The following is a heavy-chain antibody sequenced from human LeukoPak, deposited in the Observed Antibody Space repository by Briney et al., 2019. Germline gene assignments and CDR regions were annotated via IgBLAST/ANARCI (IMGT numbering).Heavy chain of an antibody. D-gene: IGHD2/OR15-2a*01. Sequence: PGGSLRLSCAASGFSFSSYAMSWVRQAPGKGLEWVSAISGSGGSTYYADSVKGRFTISRDNSKNTLPLHMSSLRAEDTATYYCAKEVYTRTTYLPFDYWGQGTLVTVSS. CDR2: ISGSGGST. CDR3: AKEVYTRTTYLPFDY. J-gene: IGHJ4*02. V-gene: IGHV3-23*01. CDR1: GFSFSSYA.